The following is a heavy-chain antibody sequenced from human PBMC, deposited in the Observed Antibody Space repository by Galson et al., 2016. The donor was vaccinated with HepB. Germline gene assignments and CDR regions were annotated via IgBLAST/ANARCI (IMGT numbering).Heavy chain of an antibody. Sequence: SLRLSCAASGFSISIYSMNWVRQAPGKGLEWVSAIRGSGTGTSYTDSVKGRFTISRDNSKNTLYLQMNSLRAEDAAVYYCAKISLDGYNSGLGGCFDIRGRGTMVTVS. V-gene: IGHV3-23*01. J-gene: IGHJ3*02. CDR2: IRGSGTGT. CDR3: AKISLDGYNSGLGGCFDI. D-gene: IGHD6-19*01. CDR1: GFSISIYS.